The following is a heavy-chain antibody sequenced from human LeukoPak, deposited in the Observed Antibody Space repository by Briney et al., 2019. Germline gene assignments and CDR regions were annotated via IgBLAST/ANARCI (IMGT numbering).Heavy chain of an antibody. CDR1: GYTFTSYG. D-gene: IGHD2-2*01. J-gene: IGHJ4*02. CDR2: IGAYNGNT. V-gene: IGHV1-18*01. Sequence: ASVKVSCKASGYTFTSYGISWVRQAPGQGLEWMGWIGAYNGNTNYAQKLQGRVTMTTGTSTSTAYMELRSLRSDDTAVYYCARDGDIVVVPAASRPHYWGQGTLVTVSS. CDR3: ARDGDIVVVPAASRPHY.